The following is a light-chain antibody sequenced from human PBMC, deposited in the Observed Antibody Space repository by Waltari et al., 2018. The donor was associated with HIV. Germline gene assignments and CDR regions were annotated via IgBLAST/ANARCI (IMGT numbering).Light chain of an antibody. CDR3: AAWTDSLSGVV. CDR1: SSNIASYY. V-gene: IGLV1-47*01. Sequence: QSVLTQPPSASGTPGPRVTISCSGRSSNIASYYVYWYQQLPGTAPKLLIYRNNQRPSGVPDRFSGSKSGTSASLAISGLRSEDEADYYCAAWTDSLSGVVFGGGTKLSVL. J-gene: IGLJ2*01. CDR2: RNN.